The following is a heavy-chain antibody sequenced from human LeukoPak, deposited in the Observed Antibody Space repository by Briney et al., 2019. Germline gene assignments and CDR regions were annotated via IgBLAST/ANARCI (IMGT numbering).Heavy chain of an antibody. D-gene: IGHD3-3*01. J-gene: IGHJ4*02. Sequence: SVKVSCKASGGTFSSYAISWVRRAPGQGLEWMGRIIPILGIANYAQKFQGRVTITADKSTSTAYMELSSLRSEDTAVYYCARDAPPDYDFWSGYYPFDYWGQGTLVTVSS. CDR3: ARDAPPDYDFWSGYYPFDY. CDR2: IIPILGIA. CDR1: GGTFSSYA. V-gene: IGHV1-69*04.